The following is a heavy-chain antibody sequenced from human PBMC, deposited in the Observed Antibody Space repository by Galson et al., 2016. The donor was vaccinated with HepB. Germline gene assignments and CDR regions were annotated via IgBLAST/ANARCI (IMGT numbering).Heavy chain of an antibody. D-gene: IGHD4-17*01. CDR3: ARGDNPDYGDYASAYYYMDV. V-gene: IGHV4-34*01. CDR2: INHSGST. Sequence: ETLSLTCAVYGGSFSGYYWSWIRQPPGKGLEWIGEINHSGSTDYNPSLKSRVTISVDTSKNQFSLKLSSVTAADTAVYYCARGDNPDYGDYASAYYYMDVWGKGTTVTVSS. CDR1: GGSFSGYY. J-gene: IGHJ6*03.